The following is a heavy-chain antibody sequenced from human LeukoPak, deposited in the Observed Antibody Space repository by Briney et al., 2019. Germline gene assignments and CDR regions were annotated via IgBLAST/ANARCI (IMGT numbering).Heavy chain of an antibody. CDR3: ARDQASYYYDSSGYYFDY. Sequence: SETLSLTCAVYGGSFSGYYWSWIRQPPGKGLEWVGEINHSGSTNYNPSLKSRVTISVDTSKNQSSLKLSSVTAADTAVYYCARDQASYYYDSSGYYFDYWGQGTLVTVSS. V-gene: IGHV4-34*01. CDR1: GGSFSGYY. CDR2: INHSGST. D-gene: IGHD3-22*01. J-gene: IGHJ4*02.